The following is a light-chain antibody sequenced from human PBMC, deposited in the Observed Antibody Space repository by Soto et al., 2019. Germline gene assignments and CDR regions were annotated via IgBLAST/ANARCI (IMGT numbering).Light chain of an antibody. J-gene: IGKJ2*01. V-gene: IGKV1-39*01. CDR2: AAS. Sequence: DIQLTQSPSSLSASVGDRVTITCRASQAINNYLDWYQQTPGKVPKLLIFAASNLRGGVPSRFSGGGSGTDFTLTINSLQPEDLATYYCQESFSPPYTFGQGTMLHI. CDR1: QAINNY. CDR3: QESFSPPYT.